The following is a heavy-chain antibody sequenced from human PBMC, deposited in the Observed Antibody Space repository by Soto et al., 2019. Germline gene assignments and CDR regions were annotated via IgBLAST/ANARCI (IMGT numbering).Heavy chain of an antibody. CDR1: GGTFSSYA. CDR3: ATSSTWYKGAFDI. J-gene: IGHJ3*02. D-gene: IGHD6-13*01. Sequence: SVKVSCKASGGTFSSYAISWVRQAPGKGLEWMGRFDPEDGEIIYAQKFQGRVTMTEDTSADTAYMELSSLRSEDTAVYYCATSSTWYKGAFDIWGQGTMVTGSS. CDR2: FDPEDGEI. V-gene: IGHV1-24*01.